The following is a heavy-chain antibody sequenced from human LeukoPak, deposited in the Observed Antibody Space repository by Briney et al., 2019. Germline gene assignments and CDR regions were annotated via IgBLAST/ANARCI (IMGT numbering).Heavy chain of an antibody. CDR3: ARAQLHYSVYY. Sequence: PSETLSLTCTVSGYSISSGYYWGWIRQPPGKGLEWIGSIYHSGSTYYNPSLKSRVTISVDTSKNQFSLKLSSVTAADTAVYYCARAQLHYSVYYWGQGTLVTVSS. CDR1: GYSISSGYY. CDR2: IYHSGST. D-gene: IGHD2-15*01. V-gene: IGHV4-38-2*02. J-gene: IGHJ4*02.